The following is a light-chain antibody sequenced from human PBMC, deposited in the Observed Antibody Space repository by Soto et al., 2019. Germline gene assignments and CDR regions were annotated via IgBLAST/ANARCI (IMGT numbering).Light chain of an antibody. CDR2: DAS. Sequence: EIVLTQSPGTLSLSQGERATLSCRTSQTVSSTYFAWYQQRPGQAPRLLFYDASTRATGIPDRFSCSGSQRDFTLTISRLEPEDSAIYYCQQFGSSPITFGQGTRLEIK. V-gene: IGKV3-20*01. CDR1: QTVSSTY. J-gene: IGKJ5*01. CDR3: QQFGSSPIT.